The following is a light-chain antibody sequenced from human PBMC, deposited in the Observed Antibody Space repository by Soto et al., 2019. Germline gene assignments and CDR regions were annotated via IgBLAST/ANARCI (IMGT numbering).Light chain of an antibody. V-gene: IGKV3-20*01. J-gene: IGKJ1*01. CDR1: QSVSSSY. CDR2: CAS. CDR3: QQYGSTPWT. Sequence: EIVLTQSPGTLSLSPGERATLSCRASQSVSSSYLAWYQQKPGQAPRLLIYCASSRATGIPDRFNGSGSGTDFALTISRLEHDDFAGYYCQQYGSTPWTFGQGTKVEIK.